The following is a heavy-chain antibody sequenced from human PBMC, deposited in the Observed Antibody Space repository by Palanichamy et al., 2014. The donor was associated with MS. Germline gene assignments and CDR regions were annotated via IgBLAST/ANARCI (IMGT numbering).Heavy chain of an antibody. J-gene: IGHJ4*02. CDR2: INAGNGHT. D-gene: IGHD4-17*01. CDR1: GYTFTNYA. Sequence: QVQLVQSGAEVKKPGASVKVSCKASGYTFTNYAMQWVRQAPGQRLEWMGWINAGNGHTKFSQNFQGRLTITRDTSASTAYMELSNLRSEDTAVYYCARGIWNYGDYGPYYFDSWGQGTLVTVSS. CDR3: ARGIWNYGDYGPYYFDS. V-gene: IGHV1-3*01.